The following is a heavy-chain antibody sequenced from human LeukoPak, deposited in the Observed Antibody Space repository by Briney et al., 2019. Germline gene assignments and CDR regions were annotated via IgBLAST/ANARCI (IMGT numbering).Heavy chain of an antibody. V-gene: IGHV3-48*02. CDR2: ISSSDSTT. CDR1: GFSFSDYS. CDR3: ARNSIIHP. J-gene: IGHJ5*02. Sequence: PGGSLRLSCEASGFSFSDYSMNWVRQTPGKGLEWISYISSSDSTTYYADSVRGRFTISRDNAKSPLYLLMNSLRDEDTGIYYCARNSIIHPWVQGTVTTVSS. D-gene: IGHD2/OR15-2a*01.